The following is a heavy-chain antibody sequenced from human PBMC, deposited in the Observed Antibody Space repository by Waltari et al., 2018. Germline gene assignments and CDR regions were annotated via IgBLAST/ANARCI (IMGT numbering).Heavy chain of an antibody. CDR1: GGSFSGYY. CDR2: INHSGST. Sequence: QVQLQQWGAGLLKPSETLSLTCAVYGGSFSGYYWSRVRQPPGKGLEWIGEINHSGSTNYNPSLQSRVTISVDTSKNQFSLKLSSVTAADTAVYYCARAKLWFFRKWYFDLWGRGTLVTVSS. CDR3: ARAKLWFFRKWYFDL. V-gene: IGHV4-34*01. D-gene: IGHD3-10*01. J-gene: IGHJ2*01.